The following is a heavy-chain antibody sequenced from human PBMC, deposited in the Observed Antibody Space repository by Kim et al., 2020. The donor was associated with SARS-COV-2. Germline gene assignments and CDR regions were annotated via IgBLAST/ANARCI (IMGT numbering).Heavy chain of an antibody. Sequence: GGSLRLSCAASGFTFSSYAMHWVRQAPGKGLEWVAVISYDGSNKYYADSVKGRFTISRDNSKNTLYLQMNSLRAEDTAVYYCARGGTMIIVVTLDYWGQG. V-gene: IGHV3-30*04. D-gene: IGHD3-22*01. CDR2: ISYDGSNK. J-gene: IGHJ4*02. CDR3: ARGGTMIIVVTLDY. CDR1: GFTFSSYA.